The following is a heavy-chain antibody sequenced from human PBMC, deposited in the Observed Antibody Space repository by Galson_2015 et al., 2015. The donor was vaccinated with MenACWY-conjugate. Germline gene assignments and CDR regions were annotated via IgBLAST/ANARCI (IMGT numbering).Heavy chain of an antibody. CDR2: IGGSGIAT. V-gene: IGHV3-23*01. J-gene: IGHJ6*03. D-gene: IGHD3-16*01. CDR3: AKAPGLLLTGENLRGYHSMDA. CDR1: GFDFSTYW. Sequence: SLRLSCAASGFDFSTYWMHWVRQAPGKGLEWVSGIGGSGIATYYADSVKGRFTTSRDNSKNTLYLHMNSLRVDDTAVYYCAKAPGLLLTGENLRGYHSMDAWGKGTTVTVSS.